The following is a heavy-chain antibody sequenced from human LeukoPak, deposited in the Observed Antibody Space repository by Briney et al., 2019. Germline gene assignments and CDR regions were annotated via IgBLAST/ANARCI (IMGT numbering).Heavy chain of an antibody. CDR2: IYHSGST. V-gene: IGHV4-38-2*02. CDR3: AGDRGRRFDP. J-gene: IGHJ5*02. CDR1: GYSISSGYY. D-gene: IGHD3-10*01. Sequence: SETLSLTCTVSGYSISSGYYWGWIRQPPGKGLEWIGSIYHSGSTYYNPSLKSRVTISVDTSKNQFSLKLSSVTAADTAVYYCAGDRGRRFDPWGQGTLVTVSS.